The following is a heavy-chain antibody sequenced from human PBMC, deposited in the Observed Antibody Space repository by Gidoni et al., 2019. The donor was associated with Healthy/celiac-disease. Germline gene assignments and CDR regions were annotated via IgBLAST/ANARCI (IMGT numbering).Heavy chain of an antibody. CDR3: AKDLSQRYYDSSGYFDY. Sequence: EVLLLESGGGLVQPGGSLRLSCAAFGFTFSSYAMSWVRQAPGRWLEWVSAISGSGGSTYYADSVKGRFTIARDNSKNTLYLQMNSLRAEDTAVYYCAKDLSQRYYDSSGYFDYWGQGTLVTVSS. V-gene: IGHV3-23*01. CDR2: ISGSGGST. J-gene: IGHJ4*02. CDR1: GFTFSSYA. D-gene: IGHD3-22*01.